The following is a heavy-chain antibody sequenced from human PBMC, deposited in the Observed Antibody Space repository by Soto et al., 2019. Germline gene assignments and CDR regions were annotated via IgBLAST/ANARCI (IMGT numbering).Heavy chain of an antibody. CDR2: IWYDGSNK. Sequence: QVQLVESGGGVVQPGRSLRLSCAASGFTFSTHGMHWVRQAPGKGLEWVAVIWYDGSNKYYADSVKGRFTISRDNSKNTLYLQMNSLRAEDTAVYYSARGMENCSGGSCYFDYWGQGTLVTVSS. D-gene: IGHD2-15*01. V-gene: IGHV3-33*01. CDR1: GFTFSTHG. CDR3: ARGMENCSGGSCYFDY. J-gene: IGHJ4*02.